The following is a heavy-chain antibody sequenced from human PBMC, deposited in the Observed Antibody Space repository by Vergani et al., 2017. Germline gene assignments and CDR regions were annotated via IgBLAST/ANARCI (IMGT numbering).Heavy chain of an antibody. CDR3: ARVLEPPTGDYYEYGMDV. D-gene: IGHD7-27*01. Sequence: QVQLVQSGAEVKKPGASVKVSCKASGYTFTSYYMHWVRQAPGQGLEWMGIINPSGGSTSYAQKFQGRVTMTRDTSTSTVYMELSSLRSEDTAVYYCARVLEPPTGDYYEYGMDVWGQGTTVTVSS. CDR2: INPSGGST. V-gene: IGHV1-46*01. CDR1: GYTFTSYY. J-gene: IGHJ6*02.